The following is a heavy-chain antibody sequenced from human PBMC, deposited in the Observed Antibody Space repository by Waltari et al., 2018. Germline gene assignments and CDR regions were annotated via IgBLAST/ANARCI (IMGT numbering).Heavy chain of an antibody. CDR3: ARGYSDDGGEYFQH. CDR1: GVSISDYY. D-gene: IGHD3-16*01. V-gene: IGHV4-4*07. J-gene: IGHJ1*01. Sequence: VQLQESGPRLVEPWETLSLTCRISGVSISDYYWSWIRQPAGKGLEFIGRVYTTGTTDYNPAFRSRATVSGDKSKNHFSLSLTAVTAADTAIYYCARGYSDDGGEYFQHWGQGTLVTVSS. CDR2: VYTTGTT.